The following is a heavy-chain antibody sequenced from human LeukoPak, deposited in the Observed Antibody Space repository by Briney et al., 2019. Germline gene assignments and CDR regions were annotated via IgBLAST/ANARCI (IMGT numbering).Heavy chain of an antibody. V-gene: IGHV1-69*05. Sequence: SVKVSCKASGGTFSSYAISCVRQAPGRRLEWMGGIIPIFGTANYAQKFQGRVTITTDESTSTAYMELSSLRSEDTAVYYCAIKYYDFWSGYYTFDYWGQGTLVTVSS. J-gene: IGHJ4*02. CDR1: GGTFSSYA. D-gene: IGHD3-3*01. CDR3: AIKYYDFWSGYYTFDY. CDR2: IIPIFGTA.